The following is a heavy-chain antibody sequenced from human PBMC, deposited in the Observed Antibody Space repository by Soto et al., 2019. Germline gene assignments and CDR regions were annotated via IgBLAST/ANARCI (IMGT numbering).Heavy chain of an antibody. CDR1: GFSLNINGVA. CDR3: ARHYSGSYFRY. CDR2: IYWDDDK. Sequence: QITLKESGRTLVKPTQTLTLTCTFSGFSLNINGVAVGWIRQPPGEALEWLALIYWDDDKRYSPSLNTRLSRTKDTPKNQLVLTLTDMDPIDTGTYYCARHYSGSYFRYWGQVALVTVSP. D-gene: IGHD1-26*01. J-gene: IGHJ4*02. V-gene: IGHV2-5*02.